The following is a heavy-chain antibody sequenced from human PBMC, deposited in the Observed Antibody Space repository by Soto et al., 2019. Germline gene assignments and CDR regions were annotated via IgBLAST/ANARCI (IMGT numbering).Heavy chain of an antibody. CDR1: GYTFTNYV. CDR3: ARRRASVHFDN. D-gene: IGHD3-10*01. Sequence: QVQLVQSGAEVKKPGASVKVSCKASGYTFTNYVMYWVRQAPGQSLEWVGWISAASGNTKYSQKFQDRVTLTRDTSATRVFMEMSSLGLKDTAVYFCARRRASVHFDNWGQGTPVTVSS. J-gene: IGHJ4*02. V-gene: IGHV1-3*01. CDR2: ISAASGNT.